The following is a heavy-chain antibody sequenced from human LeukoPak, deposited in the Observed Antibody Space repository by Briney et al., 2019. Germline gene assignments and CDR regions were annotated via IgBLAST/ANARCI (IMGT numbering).Heavy chain of an antibody. CDR1: GYTFTSYY. Sequence: ASVKVSCKAYGYTFTSYYMHWVRQAPGQGLEWMGIINPSGGSTSYAQKFQGRVTMTRDTSTSTVYMELSSLRSEDTAVYYCARDDGYSSGWYRTYYFDYWGQGTLVTVSS. CDR2: INPSGGST. V-gene: IGHV1-46*01. D-gene: IGHD6-19*01. CDR3: ARDDGYSSGWYRTYYFDY. J-gene: IGHJ4*02.